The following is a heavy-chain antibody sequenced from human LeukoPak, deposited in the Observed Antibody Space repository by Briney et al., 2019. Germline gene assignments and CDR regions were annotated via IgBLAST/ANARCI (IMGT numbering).Heavy chain of an antibody. V-gene: IGHV3-7*01. CDR1: GFTFSGYW. J-gene: IGHJ4*02. D-gene: IGHD3-22*01. Sequence: GGSLRLSCAASGFTFSGYWMSWVRQAPGKGLEWVANIKRDGSEKYYVDSVKGRFTISRDNAKNSLYLQMNSLRAEDTAVYYCARYSSGFSLEYWGQGTLVTVSS. CDR2: IKRDGSEK. CDR3: ARYSSGFSLEY.